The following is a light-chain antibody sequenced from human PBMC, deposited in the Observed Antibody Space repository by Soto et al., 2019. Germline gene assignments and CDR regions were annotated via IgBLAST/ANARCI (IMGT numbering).Light chain of an antibody. Sequence: DIPMTQSPSSLSASVGDRVTITCRASQSISSYLNWYQQKPGKAPKLLIYAASSLQSGVPSRFSGSGSGTDFTLTISSLRPEDFATYYCQQSYSTPPTFGQGTKVEIK. CDR2: AAS. CDR3: QQSYSTPPT. J-gene: IGKJ1*01. V-gene: IGKV1-39*01. CDR1: QSISSY.